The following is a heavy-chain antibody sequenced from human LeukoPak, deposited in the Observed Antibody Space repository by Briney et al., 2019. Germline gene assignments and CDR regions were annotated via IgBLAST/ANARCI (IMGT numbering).Heavy chain of an antibody. D-gene: IGHD3-22*01. CDR2: IYYSGST. J-gene: IGHJ4*02. CDR1: GGSISSSSYY. V-gene: IGHV4-39*07. CDR3: ARVRANEYYYDSSGYYPPDY. Sequence: SETLSLTCTVSGGSISSSSYYWGWIRQPPGKGLEWIGSIYYSGSTYYNPSLKSRVTISVDTSKNQFSLKLSSVTAADTAVYYCARVRANEYYYDSSGYYPPDYWGQGTLVTVSS.